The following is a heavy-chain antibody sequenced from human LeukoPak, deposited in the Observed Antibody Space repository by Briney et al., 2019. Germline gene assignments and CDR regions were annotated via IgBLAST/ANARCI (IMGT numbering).Heavy chain of an antibody. J-gene: IGHJ6*02. V-gene: IGHV3-30-3*01. CDR3: ARTGGRPFNYFYYYPMDV. D-gene: IGHD1-26*01. Sequence: GGSLRLSCAASGFTFSSYAMHWVRQAPGKGLEWVSLISYDGSNTYYADSVRGRFTISRDNSKNTLYLQMDSLRADDSAVYCCARTGGRPFNYFYYYPMDVWGQGTTVTVSS. CDR1: GFTFSSYA. CDR2: ISYDGSNT.